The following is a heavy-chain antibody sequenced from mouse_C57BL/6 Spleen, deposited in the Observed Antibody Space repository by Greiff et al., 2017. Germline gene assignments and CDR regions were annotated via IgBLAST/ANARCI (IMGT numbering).Heavy chain of an antibody. CDR1: GFTFSSYA. V-gene: IGHV5-4*01. CDR3: ARDLNDAMDY. Sequence: DVMLVESGGGLVKPGGSLKLSCAASGFTFSSYAMSWVRQTPEKRLEWVATISDGGSYTYYPDNVKGRFTISRDNAKNNLYLQMSHLKSEDTAMYYCARDLNDAMDYWGQGTSVTVSS. J-gene: IGHJ4*01. CDR2: ISDGGSYT.